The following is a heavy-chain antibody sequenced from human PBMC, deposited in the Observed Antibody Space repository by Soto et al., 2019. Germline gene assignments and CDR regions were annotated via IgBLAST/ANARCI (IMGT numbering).Heavy chain of an antibody. Sequence: EVQLVESGGGLVQPGEYLRLSCAASGITVNNNYMTWVRQAPGKGLEWVSLIYSGGDTYYADSVKGRFTISRDNSKNTLYLQMNSLRVEDTAVYYCAKGTGVDNWGQGTLVAVSS. J-gene: IGHJ4*02. CDR1: GITVNNNY. D-gene: IGHD2-2*01. V-gene: IGHV3-66*01. CDR3: AKGTGVDN. CDR2: IYSGGDT.